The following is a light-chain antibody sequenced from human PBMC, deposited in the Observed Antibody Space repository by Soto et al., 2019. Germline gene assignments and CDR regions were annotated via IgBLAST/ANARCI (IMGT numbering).Light chain of an antibody. V-gene: IGKV3D-15*01. CDR2: GAS. J-gene: IGKJ5*01. Sequence: ELVMTQSPSTLSVSPGERATLSCRAAQSVSSNLAWYQQKPGQAPRLLIYGASSRATGIPNRFSGSGCGTDFTLTISSLQPEDVATYYCQKYNSAPLTFGPGTRLEI. CDR3: QKYNSAPLT. CDR1: QSVSSN.